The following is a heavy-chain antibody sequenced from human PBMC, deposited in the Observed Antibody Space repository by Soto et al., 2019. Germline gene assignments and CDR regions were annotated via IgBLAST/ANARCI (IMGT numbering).Heavy chain of an antibody. CDR3: AGGDDSSGYLDY. CDR2: VIPIFGTA. Sequence: SVKVSCKASGGTFSSYAISWVRQAPGQGLEWMGGVIPIFGTANYAQKFQGRVTITADESTSTAYMELSSLRSEDTAVYYCAGGDDSSGYLDYWGQGTLVTVSS. J-gene: IGHJ4*02. D-gene: IGHD3-22*01. CDR1: GGTFSSYA. V-gene: IGHV1-69*13.